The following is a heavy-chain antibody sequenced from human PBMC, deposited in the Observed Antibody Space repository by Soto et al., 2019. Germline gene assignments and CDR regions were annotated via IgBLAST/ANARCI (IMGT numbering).Heavy chain of an antibody. V-gene: IGHV3-30*03. D-gene: IGHD4-17*01. Sequence: GGSLRLSCAASGFTFSSYGMHWVRQAPGKGLEWVAVISYDGSNKYYADSVKGRFTISRDNSKNTLYLQMNSLRAEDTAVYYCAAGDPMIDYWGQGTLVTVSS. CDR1: GFTFSSYG. CDR2: ISYDGSNK. J-gene: IGHJ4*02. CDR3: AAGDPMIDY.